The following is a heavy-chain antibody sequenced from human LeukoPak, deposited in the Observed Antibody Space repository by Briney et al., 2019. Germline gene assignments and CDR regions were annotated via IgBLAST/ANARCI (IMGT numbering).Heavy chain of an antibody. CDR1: GFAFSNFA. CDR3: AREGHGGAIDY. D-gene: IGHD1-26*01. CDR2: ISYDGSKK. V-gene: IGHV3-30-3*01. J-gene: IGHJ4*02. Sequence: QAGGSLRLSCAASGFAFSNFAMHWVRQAPGKGLEWVALISYDGSKKYYADSVKGRFTISRDTSKNTLYLQMNSLRTEDTAVCYYAREGHGGAIDYWGQGTLVTVSS.